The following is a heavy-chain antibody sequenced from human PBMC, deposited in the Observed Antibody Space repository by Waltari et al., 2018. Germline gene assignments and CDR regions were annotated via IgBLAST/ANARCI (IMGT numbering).Heavy chain of an antibody. V-gene: IGHV1-2*02. J-gene: IGHJ4*02. D-gene: IGHD6-6*01. CDR1: GYTFTGYY. CDR2: MNPNSGGT. Sequence: QAQLVQSGAEVKKPGASVKVSCKASGYTFTGYYMHWLRQAPGQGLEWMGWMNPNSGGTNYAQKFQGRVTMTRDTSISTAYMELSRLRSDDTAVYYCARDIYSSSPHEDYWGQGTLVTVSS. CDR3: ARDIYSSSPHEDY.